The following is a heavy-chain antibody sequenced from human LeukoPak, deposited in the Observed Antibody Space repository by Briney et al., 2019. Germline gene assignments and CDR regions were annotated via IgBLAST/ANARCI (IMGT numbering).Heavy chain of an antibody. CDR1: GFTFGDYA. Sequence: GGSLRLSCTASGFTFGDYAMSRVRQAPGKGLEWVGFIRSKAYGGTTEYAASVKGRFTISRDDSKSIAYLQMNSLKTEDTAVYYCTRGSEQGPYYYYGMDVWGQGTTVTVSS. CDR2: IRSKAYGGTT. D-gene: IGHD6-13*01. V-gene: IGHV3-49*04. CDR3: TRGSEQGPYYYYGMDV. J-gene: IGHJ6*02.